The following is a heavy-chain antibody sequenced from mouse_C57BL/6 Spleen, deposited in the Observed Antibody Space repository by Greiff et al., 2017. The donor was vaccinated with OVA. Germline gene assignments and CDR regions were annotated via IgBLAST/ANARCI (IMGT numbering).Heavy chain of an antibody. Sequence: VQLQQPGAELVKPGASVKLSCKASGYTFTEYTIHWVKQRPGQGLEWIGWFYPGSGSIKYNEKFKDKATLTVDKSSSTVYMELSRLTSEDSAVYFCARHEDEELRREAWFSYWGQGTLVTVSA. J-gene: IGHJ3*01. CDR2: FYPGSGSI. CDR1: GYTFTEYT. D-gene: IGHD2-4*01. CDR3: ARHEDEELRREAWFSY. V-gene: IGHV1-62-2*01.